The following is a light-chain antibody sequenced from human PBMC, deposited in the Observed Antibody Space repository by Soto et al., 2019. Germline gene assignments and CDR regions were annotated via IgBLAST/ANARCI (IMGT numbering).Light chain of an antibody. J-gene: IGLJ3*02. V-gene: IGLV1-47*01. Sequence: QSVLTQPPSASGTPGQRVTISCSGSSSNIGSNYVYWYQQLPGTAPKLLIYRNNQRPSGVPDRFSGSKSGTSASLAISGLRSEDEDDDYYAAWGDNRSGWVFGGGTKLTVL. CDR1: SSNIGSNY. CDR2: RNN. CDR3: AAWGDNRSGWV.